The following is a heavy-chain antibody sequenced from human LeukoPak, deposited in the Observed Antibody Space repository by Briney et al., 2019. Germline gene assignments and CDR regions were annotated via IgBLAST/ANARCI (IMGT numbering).Heavy chain of an antibody. CDR2: IYPDDSDT. J-gene: IGHJ4*02. V-gene: IGHV5-51*01. Sequence: GESLQISCKGSGYSFISYWIGWVRQMPGKGLEWMGIIYPDDSDTRYSPSFQGQVTISADKSISTAYLQWSSLKASDTAMYYCARQSSDCSDGNCYLDYWGQGTLVTVSS. D-gene: IGHD2-15*01. CDR3: ARQSSDCSDGNCYLDY. CDR1: GYSFISYW.